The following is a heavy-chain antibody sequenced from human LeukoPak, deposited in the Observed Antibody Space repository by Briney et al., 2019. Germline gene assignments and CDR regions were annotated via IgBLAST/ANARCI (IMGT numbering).Heavy chain of an antibody. CDR3: ARVDGGFDI. V-gene: IGHV3-48*02. D-gene: IGHD2-15*01. CDR2: ISGSSSIK. J-gene: IGHJ3*02. CDR1: GFTFSSYS. Sequence: GGSLRLSCAGTGFTFSSYSMNWVRQAPGKGLEWVSYISGSSSIKYNADSVKGRFTISRDNAKNSLCLQRNSLRDEDTAMYYCARVDGGFDIWGQGTMVTVSS.